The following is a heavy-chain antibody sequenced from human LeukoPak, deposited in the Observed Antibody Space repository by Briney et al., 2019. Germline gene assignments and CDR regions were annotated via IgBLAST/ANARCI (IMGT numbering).Heavy chain of an antibody. V-gene: IGHV3-43*01. CDR1: GFTFDDYT. CDR3: AKDIGRYCSSTSCSTYWFDP. Sequence: GGSLRLSCAASGFTFDDYTMHWVRQAPGKGLEWVSLISWDGGSTYYAASVKGRFTISRDNSKNSLYLQMSSLRTEDTALYYCAKDIGRYCSSTSCSTYWFDPWGQGTLVTVSS. CDR2: ISWDGGST. D-gene: IGHD2-2*01. J-gene: IGHJ5*02.